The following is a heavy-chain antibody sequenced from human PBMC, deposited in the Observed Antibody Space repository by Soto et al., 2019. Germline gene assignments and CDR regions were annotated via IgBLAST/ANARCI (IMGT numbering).Heavy chain of an antibody. D-gene: IGHD6-6*01. CDR3: AKTQYSFGPLDS. CDR2: LSTGGDIT. CDR1: GFTFSDYA. J-gene: IGHJ4*02. V-gene: IGHV3-23*01. Sequence: GGSLRLSCAASGFTFSDYAMRWVRQAPGKGLEWVSGLSTGGDITFYADSVKGRFTISRDNSKNTVFLQMSSLRAEDTAVYYCAKTQYSFGPLDSWGLGTLVTVSS.